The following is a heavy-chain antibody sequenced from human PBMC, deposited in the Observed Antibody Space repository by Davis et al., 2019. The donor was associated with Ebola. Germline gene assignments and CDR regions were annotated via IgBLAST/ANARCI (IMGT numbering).Heavy chain of an antibody. CDR2: IYNVYTM. J-gene: IGHJ5*02. D-gene: IGHD3-3*02. Sequence: GESLKISCEASGFSVSDNYMNWVRQAPGKGLEWVSVIYNVYTMYYADSVKGRFTISRDSSMNTVYLQMSSLRAEDTAVYYCARQTHHFLSGPRTWFDPWGQGTLVTVSS. CDR3: ARQTHHFLSGPRTWFDP. V-gene: IGHV3-53*01. CDR1: GFSVSDNY.